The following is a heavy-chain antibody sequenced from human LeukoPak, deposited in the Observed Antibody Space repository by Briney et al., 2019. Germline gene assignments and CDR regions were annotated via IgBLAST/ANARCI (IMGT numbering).Heavy chain of an antibody. D-gene: IGHD3-3*01. J-gene: IGHJ5*02. Sequence: ASGKVSCKASGGTFSSYAISWVRQAPGQGVEWMGGIIPIFGTANYAQKFQGRVTITTDESTSTAYMELSSLRSEDTAVYYCARTARGDFWSGYSSWFDPWGQGTLVTVSS. CDR2: IIPIFGTA. CDR1: GGTFSSYA. CDR3: ARTARGDFWSGYSSWFDP. V-gene: IGHV1-69*05.